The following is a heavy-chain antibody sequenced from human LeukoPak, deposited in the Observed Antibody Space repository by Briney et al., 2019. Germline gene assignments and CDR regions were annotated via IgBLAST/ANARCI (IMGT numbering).Heavy chain of an antibody. CDR3: ASIFWGYCSSTSCYVDY. CDR2: ISYDGSIK. V-gene: IGHV3-30-3*01. Sequence: HPGGSLRLSCAASGFTFSSYAMHWVRQAPGEGLEWVAVISYDGSIKHYTDSVKGRFTISRDNSKNTLHLQMSSLRPEDTAVYYCASIFWGYCSSTSCYVDYWGQGTLVSVSS. D-gene: IGHD2-2*01. CDR1: GFTFSSYA. J-gene: IGHJ4*02.